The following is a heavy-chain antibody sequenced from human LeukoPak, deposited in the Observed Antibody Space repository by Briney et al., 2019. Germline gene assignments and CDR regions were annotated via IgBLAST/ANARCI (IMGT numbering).Heavy chain of an antibody. D-gene: IGHD3-10*01. V-gene: IGHV4-38-2*02. J-gene: IGHJ5*02. CDR3: ARDSGTTGEVKFDP. Sequence: EPSETLSLTCTVSGYSISSGYYWGWIRQPPGKGLEWIGSIYHSGSTYYNPSLKSRVTISVDTSTNQLSLKLSSVTAADTAVYYCARDSGTTGEVKFDPWGQGTLVTVSS. CDR2: IYHSGST. CDR1: GYSISSGYY.